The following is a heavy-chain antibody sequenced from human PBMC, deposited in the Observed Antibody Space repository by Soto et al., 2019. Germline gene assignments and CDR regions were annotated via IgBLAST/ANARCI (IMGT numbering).Heavy chain of an antibody. D-gene: IGHD5-12*01. CDR1: GGSISSGGYY. Sequence: TLSLTCTVSGGSISSGGYYRSWIRQHPGKGLEWIGYIYYSGSTYYNPSLKSRVTISVDTSKNQFSLKLSSVTAADTAVYYCARERGYSGYGTYYYMDVWGKGTTVTVSS. CDR2: IYYSGST. J-gene: IGHJ6*03. CDR3: ARERGYSGYGTYYYMDV. V-gene: IGHV4-31*03.